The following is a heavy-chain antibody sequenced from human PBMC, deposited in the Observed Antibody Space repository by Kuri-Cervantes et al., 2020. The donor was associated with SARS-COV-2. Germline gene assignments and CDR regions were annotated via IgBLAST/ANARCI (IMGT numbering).Heavy chain of an antibody. D-gene: IGHD3-9*01. Sequence: GGSLRLSCAASGFTFSSYGMHWVRQAPGKGLEWVAFIRDDGSNKYYADSVKGRFTISRDNSKNTLYVQMNSLRADDTAVYDCAKAGGTIPPTADYWGQGTLVTVSS. CDR2: IRDDGSNK. CDR3: AKAGGTIPPTADY. V-gene: IGHV3-30*02. J-gene: IGHJ4*02. CDR1: GFTFSSYG.